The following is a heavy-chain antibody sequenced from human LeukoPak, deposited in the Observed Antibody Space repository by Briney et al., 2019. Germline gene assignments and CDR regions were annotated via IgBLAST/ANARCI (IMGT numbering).Heavy chain of an antibody. CDR1: GYTFTSYY. CDR2: INPSGGST. D-gene: IGHD3-10*01. J-gene: IGHJ4*02. CDR3: ARGPAAITMVRGVISV. Sequence: GASVKVSCKASGYTFTSYYMHWVRQAPGQGLEWMGIINPSGGSTSYAQKFQGRVTMTRDMSTSTVYMELSSLRSEDTAVYYCARGPAAITMVRGVISVWGQGTLVTVSS. V-gene: IGHV1-46*01.